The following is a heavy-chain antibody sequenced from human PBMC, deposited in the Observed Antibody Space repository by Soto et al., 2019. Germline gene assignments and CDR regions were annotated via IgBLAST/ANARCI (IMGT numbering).Heavy chain of an antibody. CDR1: GGSFSGYY. CDR2: INHSGST. CDR3: ARRQQLVRVYGY. Sequence: QVQLQQWGAGLLKPSETLSLTCAVYGGSFSGYYWSWIRQPPGQGLEWIGEINHSGSTNYNPSLKSRVTISVDTSKNQFSLKLSSVTAADTAVYYCARRQQLVRVYGYWGQGTLVTVSS. J-gene: IGHJ4*02. D-gene: IGHD6-13*01. V-gene: IGHV4-34*01.